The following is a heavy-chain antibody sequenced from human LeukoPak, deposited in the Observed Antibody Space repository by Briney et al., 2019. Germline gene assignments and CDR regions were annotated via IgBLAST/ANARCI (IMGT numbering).Heavy chain of an antibody. J-gene: IGHJ6*02. D-gene: IGHD2-15*01. CDR2: IYPGDSDR. CDR1: GYSFTSYW. Sequence: GESLKISCKGSGYSFTSYWIGWVRQMPGKGLEWMGIIYPGDSDRKYSPSFQGQVTISADKSISTAYLQWSSLKASDTAMYYCAIHQGYCSGGSCYYPPYYYGMDVWGQGTTVTVSS. CDR3: AIHQGYCSGGSCYYPPYYYGMDV. V-gene: IGHV5-51*01.